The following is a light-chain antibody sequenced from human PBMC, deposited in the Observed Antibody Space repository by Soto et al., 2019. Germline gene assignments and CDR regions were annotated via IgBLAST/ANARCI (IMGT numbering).Light chain of an antibody. J-gene: IGLJ2*01. CDR3: SSYAGSNYVV. CDR2: EVS. CDR1: SSDVGGYHY. Sequence: LTQPPSASGSPGQSVTISCTGTSSDVGGYHYVSWYQQHPGKAPKLMIYEVSKRPSGVPDRISGSKSGNTASLTVSGLQAEDEADYYCSSYAGSNYVVFGGGTKLTVL. V-gene: IGLV2-8*01.